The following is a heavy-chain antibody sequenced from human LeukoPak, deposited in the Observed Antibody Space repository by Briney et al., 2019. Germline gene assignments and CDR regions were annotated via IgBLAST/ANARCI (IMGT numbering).Heavy chain of an antibody. CDR1: GFTFSSYW. D-gene: IGHD2-2*02. J-gene: IGHJ4*02. Sequence: GGSLRLSCAASGFTFSSYWMSWVRQAPGKGLEWVANIKQDGSEKYYVDSVKGRFTIFRDNAKNSLYLQMNSLRAEDTAVYYCARPHCSSTSCYNRTAFRGQGTLVTVSS. CDR2: IKQDGSEK. CDR3: ARPHCSSTSCYNRTAF. V-gene: IGHV3-7*01.